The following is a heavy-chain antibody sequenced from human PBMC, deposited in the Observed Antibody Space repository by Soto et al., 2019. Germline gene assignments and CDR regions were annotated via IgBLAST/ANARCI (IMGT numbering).Heavy chain of an antibody. Sequence: QVQLQQWGAGLLKPSETLSLTCAVYGGSFSGYYWSWIRQPPGKGLEWIGEINHSGSTNYNPSLKCRVTISVDTSKNQFSLKLSSVTAADTAVYYCARGEGDFGVVIMPQSYWGQGTLVTVSS. CDR2: INHSGST. D-gene: IGHD3-3*01. V-gene: IGHV4-34*01. CDR1: GGSFSGYY. J-gene: IGHJ4*02. CDR3: ARGEGDFGVVIMPQSY.